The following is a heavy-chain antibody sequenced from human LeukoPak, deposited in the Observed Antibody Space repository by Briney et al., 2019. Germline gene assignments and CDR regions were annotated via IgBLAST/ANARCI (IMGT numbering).Heavy chain of an antibody. CDR3: ARVKKDTAMVSRVDGAFDI. CDR1: GYTFTGYY. J-gene: IGHJ3*02. Sequence: GASVKVSCEASGYTFTGYYMHWVRQAPGQGLEWMGWINPNSGGTNYAQKFQGRVTMTRDTSISTAYMELSRLRSDDTAVYYCARVKKDTAMVSRVDGAFDIWGQGTMVTVSS. CDR2: INPNSGGT. V-gene: IGHV1-2*02. D-gene: IGHD5-18*01.